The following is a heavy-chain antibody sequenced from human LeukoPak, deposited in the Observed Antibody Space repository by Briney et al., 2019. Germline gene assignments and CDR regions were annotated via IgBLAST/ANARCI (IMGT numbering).Heavy chain of an antibody. CDR1: GDSISGSGYY. Sequence: PSETLSLTCTVSGDSISGSGYYWSWIRQPPGKGLEWIGYIYHTGSTYYNPSLASRVTISVDRSKNQFSLRLTSVTAADTAVFYCARGGVGPTTNWFDPWGQGTLVTVSS. J-gene: IGHJ5*02. D-gene: IGHD1-26*01. V-gene: IGHV4-30-2*01. CDR3: ARGGVGPTTNWFDP. CDR2: IYHTGST.